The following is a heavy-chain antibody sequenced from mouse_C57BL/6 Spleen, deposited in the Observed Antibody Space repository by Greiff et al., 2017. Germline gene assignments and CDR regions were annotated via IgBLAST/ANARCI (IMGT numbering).Heavy chain of an antibody. D-gene: IGHD2-2*01. J-gene: IGHJ3*01. CDR3: AISTMVTTGAY. CDR2: IYPGDGDT. V-gene: IGHV1-82*01. CDR1: GYAFSSSW. Sequence: QVQLQQSGPELVKPGASVKISCKASGYAFSSSWMNWVKQRPGKGLEWIGRIYPGDGDTNYNGKFKGKATLTADKSSSTAYMQLSSLTSEDSAVYFCAISTMVTTGAYWGQGTLVTVSA.